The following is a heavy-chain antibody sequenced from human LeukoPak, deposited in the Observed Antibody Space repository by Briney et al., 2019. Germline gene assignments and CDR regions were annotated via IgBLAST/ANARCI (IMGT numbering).Heavy chain of an antibody. CDR1: GGSFSGYY. D-gene: IGHD6-19*01. CDR2: INHSGST. J-gene: IGHJ3*02. Sequence: SETLSLTCAVYGGSFSGYYWSWIRQPPGKGLEWIGEINHSGSTNYNPSLKSRVTISVDTSKNQFSLKLSSVTAADTAVYYCARGGARPRYSSGWYHAFAIWGQGTMVTVSS. CDR3: ARGGARPRYSSGWYHAFAI. V-gene: IGHV4-34*01.